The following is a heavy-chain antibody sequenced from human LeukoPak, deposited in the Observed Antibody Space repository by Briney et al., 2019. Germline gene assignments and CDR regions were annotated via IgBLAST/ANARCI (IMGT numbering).Heavy chain of an antibody. J-gene: IGHJ4*02. CDR3: ARDPSNSSGYHAHFDS. CDR2: ISCYNGDT. CDR1: GGTFSSYA. V-gene: IGHV1-18*01. Sequence: GSSVKVSCKASGGTFSSYAISWVRQAPGQGLEWMGWISCYNGDTMYAQNVQGRVTMTTDTSTRTAYMELRSLRSDDTAMYYCARDPSNSSGYHAHFDSWGQGTLVTVSS. D-gene: IGHD3-22*01.